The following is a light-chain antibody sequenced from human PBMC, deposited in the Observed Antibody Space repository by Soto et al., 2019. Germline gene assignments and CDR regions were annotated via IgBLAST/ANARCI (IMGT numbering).Light chain of an antibody. Sequence: EIALTQSPGTLSLSPGERATLSCLASQSVSNNYLAWYQQKPGQAPRLLIYDASNRATGIPARFSGSGSGTDFTLTISSLEPEDFAVYYCQQRSNSITFGGGTKVDIK. J-gene: IGKJ4*01. V-gene: IGKV3-11*01. CDR2: DAS. CDR1: QSVSNNY. CDR3: QQRSNSIT.